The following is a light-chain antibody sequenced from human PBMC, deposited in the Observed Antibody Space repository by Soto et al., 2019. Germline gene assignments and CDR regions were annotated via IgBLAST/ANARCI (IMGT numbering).Light chain of an antibody. CDR3: AAWDDSLKGYV. CDR1: YSNIGSNT. J-gene: IGLJ1*01. Sequence: QSVLTQPPPASGTPGQRVTISCSGSYSNIGSNTVNWYQHLPGTAPKLLIYGKNQRPSGVPDRFSGPQSGTSASLAISGLQSEDEADYYCAAWDDSLKGYVFGTGTKLTVL. CDR2: GKN. V-gene: IGLV1-44*01.